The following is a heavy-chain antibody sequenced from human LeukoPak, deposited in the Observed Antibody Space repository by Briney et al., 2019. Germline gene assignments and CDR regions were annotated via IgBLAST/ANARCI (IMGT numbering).Heavy chain of an antibody. D-gene: IGHD6-25*01. J-gene: IGHJ4*02. CDR3: ARGSHGVAATDTAVDY. V-gene: IGHV1-3*03. CDR1: GYTFTSYA. CDR2: INAGNGNT. Sequence: ASVKVSCKASGYTFTSYAMHWVRQAPGQRLEWMGWINAGNGNTKYSQEFQGRVTITRDTSASTAYMELSSLRSEDMAVYYCARGSHGVAATDTAVDYWGQGTLVAVSS.